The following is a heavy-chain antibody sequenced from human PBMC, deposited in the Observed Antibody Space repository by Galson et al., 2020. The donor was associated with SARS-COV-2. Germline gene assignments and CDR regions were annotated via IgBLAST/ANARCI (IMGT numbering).Heavy chain of an antibody. CDR2: TYYRSQWST. D-gene: IGHD6-13*01. CDR1: GDSVSSNSAA. CDR3: AGRVAGAGSLHD. Sequence: SQTLSLTCAISGDSVSSNSAAWNWIRQSPSRGLEWLGRTYYRSQWSTDYAVSVKSRITINPDTSKNQFSLQLNSVTPEDTAIYYCAGRVAGAGSLHDWGHETMVIVSS. V-gene: IGHV6-1*01. J-gene: IGHJ3*01.